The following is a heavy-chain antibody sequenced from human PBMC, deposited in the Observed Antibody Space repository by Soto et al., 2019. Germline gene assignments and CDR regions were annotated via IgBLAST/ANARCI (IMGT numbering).Heavy chain of an antibody. Sequence: GGSLRLSCAASRITFSSYWMHWVRQAPGKGLVWVSRINSDGSSTSYADSVKGRFTISRDNAKNTLYLQMNSLRAEDTAVYYCARAAPETYDFWSGYYPGRYGMDVWGQGTTVTVSS. CDR3: ARAAPETYDFWSGYYPGRYGMDV. J-gene: IGHJ6*02. D-gene: IGHD3-3*01. V-gene: IGHV3-74*01. CDR2: INSDGSST. CDR1: RITFSSYW.